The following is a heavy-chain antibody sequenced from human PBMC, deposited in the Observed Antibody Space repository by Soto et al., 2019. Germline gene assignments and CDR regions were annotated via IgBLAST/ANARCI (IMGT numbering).Heavy chain of an antibody. CDR2: IYYSGST. D-gene: IGHD2-2*01. V-gene: IGHV4-39*02. CDR3: AREYCSSTSCYDYYFDY. J-gene: IGHJ4*02. CDR1: GGSISSSSYY. Sequence: PSETLSLTCTVSGGSISSSSYYWGWIRQPPGKGLEWIGSIYYSGSTYYNPSLKSRVTISVDTSKNQFSLKLSSVTAADTAVYYCAREYCSSTSCYDYYFDYWGQGTLVTVSS.